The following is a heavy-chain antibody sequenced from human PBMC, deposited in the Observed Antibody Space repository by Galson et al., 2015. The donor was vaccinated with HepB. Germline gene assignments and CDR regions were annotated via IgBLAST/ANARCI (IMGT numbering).Heavy chain of an antibody. D-gene: IGHD4-23*01. CDR3: ARATWVVTPFDWYFDL. CDR1: GGSVSSGAYS. CDR2: IYYSGST. J-gene: IGHJ2*01. V-gene: IGHV4-30-4*07. Sequence: LSLTCAVSGGSVSSGAYSWNWIRQPPGKGLEWIGFIYYSGSTYYNPSLKSRLTISEDSSKNQFSLKLSSVTAADTAVYYCARATWVVTPFDWYFDLWGRGTLVTVSS.